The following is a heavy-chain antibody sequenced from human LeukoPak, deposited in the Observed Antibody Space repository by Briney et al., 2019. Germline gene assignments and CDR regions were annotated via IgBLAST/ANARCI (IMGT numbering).Heavy chain of an antibody. D-gene: IGHD2-2*01. J-gene: IGHJ5*02. CDR1: GGTFSSYA. V-gene: IGHV1-69*05. CDR3: ARATTLYCSSTSCWNWFDP. Sequence: SVKVSCKASGGTFSSYAISWVRQAPGQGLEWMGGIIPIFGTANYAQKFQGRVTITTDESTSTAYMELSSLRSEDTAVYYCARATTLYCSSTSCWNWFDPWGQGTLVTVSS. CDR2: IIPIFGTA.